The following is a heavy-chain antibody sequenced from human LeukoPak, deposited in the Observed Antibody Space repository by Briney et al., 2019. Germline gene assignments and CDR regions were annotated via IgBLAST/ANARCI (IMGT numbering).Heavy chain of an antibody. CDR1: GYTFTSYY. Sequence: GASVKVSCKASGYTFTSYYMHWVRQAPGQGLEWMGIINPSGGSTSYAQKFQGRVTMTRDMSTSTVYMELSSLRSEDTAVYYCARSLGRGGDYDYYYYMDVWGKGTTVTVSS. J-gene: IGHJ6*03. CDR2: INPSGGST. V-gene: IGHV1-46*01. D-gene: IGHD2-21*02. CDR3: ARSLGRGGDYDYYYYMDV.